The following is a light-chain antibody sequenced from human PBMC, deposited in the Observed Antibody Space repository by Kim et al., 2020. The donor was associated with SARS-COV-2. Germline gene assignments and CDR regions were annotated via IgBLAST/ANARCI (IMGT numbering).Light chain of an antibody. J-gene: IGLJ3*02. Sequence: SYELTQPPSVSVAPGKTARLTCGGNNIGSKSVHWYQQKPGQAPVLVIYYDSDRPSGIPERFSGSNSGNTATLTISRVEAGDEADYYCQALGSSSDHRVFG. CDR1: NIGSKS. CDR2: YDS. CDR3: QALGSSSDHRV. V-gene: IGLV3-21*04.